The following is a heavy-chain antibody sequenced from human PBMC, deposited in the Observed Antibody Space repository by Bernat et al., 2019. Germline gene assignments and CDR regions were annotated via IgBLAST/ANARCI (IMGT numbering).Heavy chain of an antibody. V-gene: IGHV3-74*01. CDR3: ARGIYGSGGYDYRLDP. J-gene: IGHJ5*02. D-gene: IGHD3-10*01. CDR1: GFTFSSYW. CDR2: INSDGSST. Sequence: EVQLVESGGGLVQPGGSLRLSCAASGFTFSSYWMHWVRQAPGKGLVWVSRINSDGSSTSYADSVKGRFTISRDNAKNTLYLQMNSLRAEDTAVYYCARGIYGSGGYDYRLDPWGQGTLVTVSS.